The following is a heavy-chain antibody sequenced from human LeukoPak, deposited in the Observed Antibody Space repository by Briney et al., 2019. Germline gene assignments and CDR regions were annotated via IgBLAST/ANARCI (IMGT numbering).Heavy chain of an antibody. V-gene: IGHV4-4*07. J-gene: IGHJ4*02. Sequence: SETLSLTCTVSGGSISTYYWSWIRQPAGKGLEWLGRISGSGTTNYNPSLKSRVTMSVDTSKNQFSLRLTSVTAADTAVYYCARGSFWTGGFYFDYWGQGTLVTVSS. CDR3: ARGSFWTGGFYFDY. CDR2: ISGSGTT. D-gene: IGHD3/OR15-3a*01. CDR1: GGSISTYY.